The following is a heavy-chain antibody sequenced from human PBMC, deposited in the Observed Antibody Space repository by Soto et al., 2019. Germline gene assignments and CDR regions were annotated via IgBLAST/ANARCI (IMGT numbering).Heavy chain of an antibody. CDR2: IYHSGST. Sequence: SETLSLTCAVAGGSISSGGYSWSWIRQPPGKGLEWVGYIYHSGSTYYNPSLKSRVTISVDRSKNQFSLKLSSVTAADTAVYYCARGDIERWSAPWGQGTLVTVSS. J-gene: IGHJ5*02. V-gene: IGHV4-30-2*01. CDR3: ARGDIERWSAP. CDR1: GGSISSGGYS.